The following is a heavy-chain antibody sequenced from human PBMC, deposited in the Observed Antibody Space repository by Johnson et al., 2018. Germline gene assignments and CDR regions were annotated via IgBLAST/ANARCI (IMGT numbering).Heavy chain of an antibody. J-gene: IGHJ6*02. CDR2: ISYDGSNK. Sequence: QVQLVQSGGGVVQPGRSLRLSCAASGFTFSSYGMHWVRPAPGKGLEWVAVISYDGSNKYYADSVKGRFTISRDNSKNTLYLQMNSLRAEERAGYYCARARSWGIQLSYYDYGRDVWGQGTTVTVSS. CDR3: ARARSWGIQLSYYDYGRDV. CDR1: GFTFSSYG. V-gene: IGHV3-30*03. D-gene: IGHD5-18*01.